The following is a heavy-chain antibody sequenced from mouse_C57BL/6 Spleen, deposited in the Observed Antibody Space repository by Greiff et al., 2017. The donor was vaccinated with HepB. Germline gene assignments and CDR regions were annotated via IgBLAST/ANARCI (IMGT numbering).Heavy chain of an antibody. Sequence: QVQLQQSGAELVRPGPSVKVSCKASGYAFTNYLIEWVKQRPGQGLEWIGVINPGSGGTNYNEKFKGKATLTADKSSSTAYMQLSSLTSEDSAVYFCARDGRLSNGYAMDYWGQGTSVTVSS. CDR3: ARDGRLSNGYAMDY. CDR1: GYAFTNYL. J-gene: IGHJ4*01. D-gene: IGHD2-5*01. V-gene: IGHV1-54*01. CDR2: INPGSGGT.